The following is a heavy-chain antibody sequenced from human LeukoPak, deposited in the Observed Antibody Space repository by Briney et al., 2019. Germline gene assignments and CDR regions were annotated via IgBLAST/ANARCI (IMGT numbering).Heavy chain of an antibody. D-gene: IGHD7-27*01. V-gene: IGHV4-39*01. Sequence: PSETLSLTCTVSGGSISSSSYYWGWIRQPPGKGLEWIGSIYYSGSTYYNPSLKSRVTISVDTSKNQFSLKLSSVTAADTAVYYCARVYTGDRGYNWYFDLWGRGTLVTVSS. CDR3: ARVYTGDRGYNWYFDL. J-gene: IGHJ2*01. CDR1: GGSISSSSYY. CDR2: IYYSGST.